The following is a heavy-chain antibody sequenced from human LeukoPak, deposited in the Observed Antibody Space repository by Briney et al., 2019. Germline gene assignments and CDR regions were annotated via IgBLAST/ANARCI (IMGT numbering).Heavy chain of an antibody. J-gene: IGHJ4*02. D-gene: IGHD6-13*01. V-gene: IGHV3-64*01. Sequence: PGGSLRLSCAASGYTFSSYAMHWVRQAPGKGLEYVSAISSNGGSTYYANSEKGRFTISRDNSKNTLYLQMGSLRAEDMAVYYCARLNSSSWYLTLDYWGQGTLVTVSS. CDR1: GYTFSSYA. CDR3: ARLNSSSWYLTLDY. CDR2: ISSNGGST.